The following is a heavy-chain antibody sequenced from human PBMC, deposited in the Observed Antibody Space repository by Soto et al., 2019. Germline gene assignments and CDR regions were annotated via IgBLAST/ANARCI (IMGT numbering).Heavy chain of an antibody. CDR1: GYTFTSYG. CDR2: ISAYNGNT. CDR3: ATWGWHDYYDSSGHTTD. Sequence: QVQLVQSGAEVKKPGASVKVSCKASGYTFTSYGISWVRQAPGQGLEWMGWISAYNGNTNYAQKLQGRVTMTTDTSTSTAYMELRSLRSDDTAVYYCATWGWHDYYDSSGHTTDWGQGTLVTVSS. D-gene: IGHD3-22*01. V-gene: IGHV1-18*01. J-gene: IGHJ4*02.